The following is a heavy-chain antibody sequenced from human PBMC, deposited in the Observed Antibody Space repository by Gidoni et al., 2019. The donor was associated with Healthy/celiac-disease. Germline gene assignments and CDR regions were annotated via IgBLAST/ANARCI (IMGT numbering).Heavy chain of an antibody. CDR3: ASTNYDSSGSDY. J-gene: IGHJ4*02. D-gene: IGHD3-22*01. CDR1: GFTFSSYA. V-gene: IGHV3-23*04. CDR2: ISGSGGST. Sequence: EVQLVESGGGLVQPGGSVRLSCAASGFTFSSYAMSWVRQAPGKGLEWVSAISGSGGSTYYADSVKGRFTISRDNSKNTLYLQMNSLRAEDTAVYYCASTNYDSSGSDYWGQGTLVTVSS.